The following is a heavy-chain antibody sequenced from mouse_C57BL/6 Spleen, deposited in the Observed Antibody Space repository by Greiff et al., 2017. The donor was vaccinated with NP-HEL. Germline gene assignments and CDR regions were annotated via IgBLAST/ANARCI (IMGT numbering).Heavy chain of an antibody. CDR3: ARGGRSYAMDY. J-gene: IGHJ4*01. V-gene: IGHV1-80*01. CDR1: GYAFSSYW. CDR2: IYPGDGDT. D-gene: IGHD3-3*01. Sequence: VKLVESGAELVKPGASVKISCKASGYAFSSYWMNWVKQRPGKGLEWIGQIYPGDGDTNYNGKFKGKATLTADKSSSTAYMQLSSLTSEDSAVYFCARGGRSYAMDYWGQGTSVTVSS.